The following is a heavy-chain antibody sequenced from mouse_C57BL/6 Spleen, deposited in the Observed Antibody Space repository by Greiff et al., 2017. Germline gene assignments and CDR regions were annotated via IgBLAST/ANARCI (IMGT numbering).Heavy chain of an antibody. CDR3: ARRPLDSSGWFAY. D-gene: IGHD3-2*02. CDR1: GYTFTGYW. V-gene: IGHV1-9*01. J-gene: IGHJ3*01. CDR2: ILPGSGST. Sequence: VKLVESGAELMKPGASVKLSCKATGYTFTGYWIEWVKQRPGHGLEWIGEILPGSGSTNYNEKFKGKATFTADTSSNTAYMQLSSLTTEDSAIYYCARRPLDSSGWFAYWGQGTLVTVSA.